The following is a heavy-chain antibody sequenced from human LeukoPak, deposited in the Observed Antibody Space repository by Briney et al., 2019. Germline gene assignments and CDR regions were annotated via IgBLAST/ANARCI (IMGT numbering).Heavy chain of an antibody. Sequence: GGSLRLSCAASGLIFRSYAMSWVRQAPGKGLEWVSAISGSGGAIDYADSVKGRFTISRDNAKNTLYLQMNSLRAEDTAVYYCIRVQVGATGFDYWGQGTLVTVSS. CDR2: ISGSGGAI. CDR1: GLIFRSYA. D-gene: IGHD1-26*01. J-gene: IGHJ4*02. V-gene: IGHV3-23*01. CDR3: IRVQVGATGFDY.